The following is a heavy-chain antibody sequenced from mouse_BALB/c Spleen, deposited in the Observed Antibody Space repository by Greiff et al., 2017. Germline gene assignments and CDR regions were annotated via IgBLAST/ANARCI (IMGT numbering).Heavy chain of an antibody. CDR3: ASYDYDGGASGFFAY. CDR2: ISYSGST. D-gene: IGHD2-4*01. J-gene: IGHJ3*01. Sequence: EVKLQESGPSLVKPSQTLSLTCSVTGDSITSGYWNWIRKFPGNKLEYMGYISYSGSTYYNPSLKSRISITRDTSKNQYYLQLNSVTTEDTATYYCASYDYDGGASGFFAYWGQGTLVTVSA. CDR1: GDSITSGY. V-gene: IGHV3-8*02.